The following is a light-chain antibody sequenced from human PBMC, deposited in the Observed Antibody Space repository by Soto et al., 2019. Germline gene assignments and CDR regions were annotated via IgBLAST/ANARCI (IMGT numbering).Light chain of an antibody. Sequence: EIALTQSPDTLSLSPGERTTLSCRASQSVSSYLAWYQQKPGQAPRLLIYGASSGATGIPDRFSGSGSGTDFTLAISRLEPGDSAVYFCQQCDTSPWTFGQGTKVDIK. CDR3: QQCDTSPWT. V-gene: IGKV3-20*01. J-gene: IGKJ1*01. CDR1: QSVSSY. CDR2: GAS.